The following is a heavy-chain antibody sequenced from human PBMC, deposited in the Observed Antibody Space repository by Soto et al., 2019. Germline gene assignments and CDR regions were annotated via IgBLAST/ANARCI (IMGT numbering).Heavy chain of an antibody. D-gene: IGHD3-22*01. CDR2: IIPIFGTA. CDR1: GGTFSRHA. J-gene: IGHJ4*02. CDR3: ARGWGYDSNDYYYAY. V-gene: IGHV1-69*01. Sequence: QVQLVQSGAEVRKPGSSVKVSCKASGGTFSRHAIRWVRQAPGQGLEWMGGIIPIFGTANHAQKFQGRVTIIADESTSKVYMELSSLRSEDTAMYYCARGWGYDSNDYYYAYWGQGTLVIVSS.